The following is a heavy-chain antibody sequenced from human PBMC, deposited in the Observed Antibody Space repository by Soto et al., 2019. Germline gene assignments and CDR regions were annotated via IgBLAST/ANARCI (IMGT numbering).Heavy chain of an antibody. D-gene: IGHD6-6*01. CDR1: GGSFSGYY. V-gene: IGHV4-34*01. CDR3: ARGRLVGGFDP. J-gene: IGHJ5*02. CDR2: INHSGST. Sequence: QVQLQQWGAGLLKPSETLSLTCAVYGGSFSGYYWSWIRQPPGKGLEWMGEINHSGSTNYNPSLKSRVTISVDTSKNQFSLKLSSVTAADTAVYYCARGRLVGGFDPWGQGTLVTVSS.